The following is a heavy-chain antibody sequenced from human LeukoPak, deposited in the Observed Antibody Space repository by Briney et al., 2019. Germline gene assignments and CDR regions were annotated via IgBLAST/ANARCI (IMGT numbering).Heavy chain of an antibody. CDR2: IYYSGST. Sequence: SETLSPTCTVSGGSISSYYWSWIRQPPGKGLEWIGSIYYSGSTYYNPSLKSRVTISVDTSKNQFSLKLSSVTAADTAVYYCARLAAAGNDYWGQGTLVTVSS. CDR1: GGSISSYY. J-gene: IGHJ4*02. CDR3: ARLAAAGNDY. D-gene: IGHD6-13*01. V-gene: IGHV4-59*05.